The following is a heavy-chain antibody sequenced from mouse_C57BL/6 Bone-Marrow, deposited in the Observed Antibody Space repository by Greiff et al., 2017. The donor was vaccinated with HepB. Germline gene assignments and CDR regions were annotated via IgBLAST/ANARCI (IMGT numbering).Heavy chain of an antibody. V-gene: IGHV5-16*01. CDR1: GFTFSDYY. D-gene: IGHD2-5*01. CDR3: ARERVRYFDV. CDR2: INYDGSST. J-gene: IGHJ1*03. Sequence: EVKLVESEGGLVQPGSSMKLSCTASGFTFSDYYMAWVRQVPEKGLEWVANINYDGSSTYYLDSLKSRFIISRDNAKNILYLRMSSLKSEDTATYYCARERVRYFDVWGTGTTVTVSS.